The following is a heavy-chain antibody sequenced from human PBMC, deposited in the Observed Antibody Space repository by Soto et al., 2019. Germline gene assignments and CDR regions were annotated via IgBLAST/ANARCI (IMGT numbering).Heavy chain of an antibody. V-gene: IGHV4-30-4*08. Sequence: SETLSLTCTVSGGSIISGDYYWSWIRQPPGKGLEWIGYIYYSGDTSYNPSLKSRVTISLDTSKNQFSLNLRSVTAADTAVYYCASMGYHYGSGSYPLDYWGQGTLVTVSS. D-gene: IGHD3-10*01. CDR3: ASMGYHYGSGSYPLDY. CDR2: IYYSGDT. J-gene: IGHJ4*02. CDR1: GGSIISGDYY.